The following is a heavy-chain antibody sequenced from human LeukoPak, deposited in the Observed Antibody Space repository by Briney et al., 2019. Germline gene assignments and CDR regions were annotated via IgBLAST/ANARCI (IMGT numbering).Heavy chain of an antibody. CDR2: ISDSGGST. CDR3: AKRGVVIRVILVGFHEEAYYFDS. CDR1: GITLSNYG. D-gene: IGHD3-22*01. Sequence: GGSLRLSCAVSGITLSNYGMSWVRQAPGKGLEWVAGISDSGGSTNYADSVKGRFTISRDNPKNTLYLQMNSLRAEDTAVYFCAKRGVVIRVILVGFHEEAYYFDSWGQGILVTVSA. J-gene: IGHJ4*02. V-gene: IGHV3-23*01.